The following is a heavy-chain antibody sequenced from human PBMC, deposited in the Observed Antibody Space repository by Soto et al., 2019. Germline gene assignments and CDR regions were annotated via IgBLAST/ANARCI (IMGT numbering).Heavy chain of an antibody. D-gene: IGHD3-16*01. Sequence: SGGSLRLSCTASGGPFGDYAMSWFRQAPGKGLEWVGFIRSKAYGGTAEYAASVKGRFTISRDDSKSIAYLQMNSLKTEDTAVYYCTRAGVLRDYGPYNWFDPWGQGTLVTVSS. CDR2: IRSKAYGGTA. CDR3: TRAGVLRDYGPYNWFDP. CDR1: GGPFGDYA. V-gene: IGHV3-49*03. J-gene: IGHJ5*02.